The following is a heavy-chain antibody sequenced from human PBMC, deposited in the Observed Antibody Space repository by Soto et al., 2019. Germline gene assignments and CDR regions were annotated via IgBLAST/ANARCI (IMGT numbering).Heavy chain of an antibody. CDR3: AKDLYPTSGQRFYFDS. CDR2: ILPDDVA. V-gene: IGHV3-23*01. Sequence: PGGSLRLSCAASGFTFSVYAMTWVRQAPGRGLEWVSTILPDDVAFYADSVKGRFTISRDNYRSTLYLQMNGLRVEDAAVYYCAKDLYPTSGQRFYFDSWGQGGLVTVSS. D-gene: IGHD2-2*02. J-gene: IGHJ4*02. CDR1: GFTFSVYA.